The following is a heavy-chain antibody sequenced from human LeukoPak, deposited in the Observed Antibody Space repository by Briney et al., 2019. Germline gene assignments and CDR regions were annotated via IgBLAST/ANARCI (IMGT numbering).Heavy chain of an antibody. V-gene: IGHV1-8*02. Sequence: ASVKVSCKASGGTFSSYAICWVRQATGQGLEWMEWMNPNSGNTGYAQKFQGRVTMTRNTSISTAYMELSSLRSDDTAVYYCARARLTTVVTPSGYWGQGTLVTVSS. CDR1: GGTFSSYA. CDR2: MNPNSGNT. J-gene: IGHJ4*02. D-gene: IGHD4-23*01. CDR3: ARARLTTVVTPSGY.